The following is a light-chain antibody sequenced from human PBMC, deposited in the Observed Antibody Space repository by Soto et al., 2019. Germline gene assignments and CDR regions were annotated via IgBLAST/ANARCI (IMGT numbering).Light chain of an antibody. J-gene: IGLJ2*01. CDR2: SNN. Sequence: QSVLTQPPSASGTPGQRVTISCSGSSSNIGSYTVNWYQQLPVTAPKLLIYSNNQRPSGVPDRFSGSKSGTSASLAISGLQSDAEADYYCAAWDDSLNGRLLFGGGTKLTVL. CDR3: AAWDDSLNGRLL. V-gene: IGLV1-44*01. CDR1: SSNIGSYT.